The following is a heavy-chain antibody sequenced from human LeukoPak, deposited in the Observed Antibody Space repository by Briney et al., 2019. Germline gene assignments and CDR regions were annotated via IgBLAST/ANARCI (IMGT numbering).Heavy chain of an antibody. D-gene: IGHD3-22*01. V-gene: IGHV4-4*07. CDR1: GGSISSYY. CDR2: IYTSGST. Sequence: RPSETLSLTCTVSGGSISSYYWSWIRQPAGKGLEWIGRIYTSGSTNYNPSLKSRVTMSVDTSKNQFSLKLSSVTAADTAVYYCARDFRITMIVPRGAFDIWGQGTMVTVSS. J-gene: IGHJ3*02. CDR3: ARDFRITMIVPRGAFDI.